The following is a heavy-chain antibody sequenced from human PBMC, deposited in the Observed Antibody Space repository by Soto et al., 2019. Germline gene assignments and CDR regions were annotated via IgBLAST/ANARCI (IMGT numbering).Heavy chain of an antibody. CDR3: ARLSGQQLAGDY. J-gene: IGHJ4*02. CDR1: GYSFTSHW. Sequence: GESLKISCKGSGYSFTSHWIGWVRQMPGKGLEWMGIIYPGDSDTRYSPSFKGQVTISVDKSISAAYLQWSSLKASDTAIYYCARLSGQQLAGDYWGQGTLVTVSS. D-gene: IGHD6-13*01. V-gene: IGHV5-51*01. CDR2: IYPGDSDT.